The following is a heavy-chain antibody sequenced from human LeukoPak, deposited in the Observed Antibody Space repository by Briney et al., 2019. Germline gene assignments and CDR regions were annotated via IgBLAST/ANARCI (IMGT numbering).Heavy chain of an antibody. D-gene: IGHD4-17*01. Sequence: TSETLSLTCTVSGGSISSSSYYWGWIRQPAGKGLEWIGRIYTSGSTNYNPSLKSRVTISVDTSKNQFSLRLSSVTAADTAVYYCARQRVNYGDYDPWGQGTLVTVSS. CDR3: ARQRVNYGDYDP. V-gene: IGHV4-39*01. J-gene: IGHJ5*02. CDR2: IYTSGST. CDR1: GGSISSSSYY.